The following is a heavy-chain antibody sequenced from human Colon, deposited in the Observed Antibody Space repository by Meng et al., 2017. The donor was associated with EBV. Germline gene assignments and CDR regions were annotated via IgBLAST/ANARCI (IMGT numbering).Heavy chain of an antibody. D-gene: IGHD2-2*01. CDR1: GGSVSSETYY. Sequence: VPLRESGPGPVEAFETLFLTCSGSGGSVSSETYYWNWIRQPPGKALEWIGYVSYSGGTNYNPSLKNRVTISVDTSKNQVSLRLSSVTAADTAVFYCARAVGPDCSSTSCPFDYWGQGTLVTVSS. J-gene: IGHJ4*02. V-gene: IGHV4-61*01. CDR3: ARAVGPDCSSTSCPFDY. CDR2: VSYSGGT.